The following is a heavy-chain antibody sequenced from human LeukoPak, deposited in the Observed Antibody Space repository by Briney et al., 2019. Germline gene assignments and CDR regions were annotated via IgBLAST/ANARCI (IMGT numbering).Heavy chain of an antibody. D-gene: IGHD1-26*01. J-gene: IGHJ6*03. V-gene: IGHV3-11*01. CDR1: GFTFSDYY. CDR3: ARDDSGSYYGYYYMDV. Sequence: PGGSLRLSCAASGFTFSDYYMSWICQAPGKGLEWVSYISSSGSTIYYADSVKGRFTISRDNAKNSLYLQMNSLRAEDTAVYYCARDDSGSYYGYYYMDVWGKGTTVTVSS. CDR2: ISSSGSTI.